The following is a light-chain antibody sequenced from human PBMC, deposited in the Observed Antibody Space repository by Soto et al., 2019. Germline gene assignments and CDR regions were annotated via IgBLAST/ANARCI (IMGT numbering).Light chain of an antibody. CDR2: STS. Sequence: QAVVTQEPSLTVSPGGTVTLTCASNTGAVTSGYYPNWFQQKPGQVPRALIYSTSKKHSWTNPARFSGSLFGGKAALTLSGVQPEDEAEYYCLLYYGGAWVFGGGTKLTVL. CDR1: TGAVTSGYY. J-gene: IGLJ3*02. CDR3: LLYYGGAWV. V-gene: IGLV7-43*01.